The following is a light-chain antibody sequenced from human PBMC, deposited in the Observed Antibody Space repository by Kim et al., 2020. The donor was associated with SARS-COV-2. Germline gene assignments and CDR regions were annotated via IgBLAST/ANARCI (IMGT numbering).Light chain of an antibody. Sequence: VAPGKTASITCYGDKLGDKYACWYQQKPGQSPVLVIYQDSKRPSGIPERFSGSNSGNTATLTISGTQAMDEADYYCQAWDSSTVVFGGGTQLTVL. V-gene: IGLV3-1*01. J-gene: IGLJ2*01. CDR3: QAWDSSTVV. CDR1: KLGDKY. CDR2: QDS.